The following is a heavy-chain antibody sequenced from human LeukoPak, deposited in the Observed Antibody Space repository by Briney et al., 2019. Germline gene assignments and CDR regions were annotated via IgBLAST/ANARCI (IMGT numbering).Heavy chain of an antibody. D-gene: IGHD2-15*01. V-gene: IGHV3-11*05. J-gene: IGHJ3*02. CDR1: GFTFSDYY. CDR2: ISSSSSYT. Sequence: GGSLRLSCAASGFTFSDYYMSWIRQAPGKGLEWVSYISSSSSYTNYADSVKGRFTISRDNAKNSLYLQMNSLRAEDTAVYYCARDRGYCSGETCYAAVDIWGQGTMVTVSS. CDR3: ARDRGYCSGETCYAAVDI.